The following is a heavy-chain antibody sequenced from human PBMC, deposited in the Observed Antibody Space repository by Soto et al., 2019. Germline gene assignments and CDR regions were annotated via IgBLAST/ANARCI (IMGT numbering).Heavy chain of an antibody. D-gene: IGHD2-2*01. CDR1: GFTFNSYA. CDR3: ARGLVPAAKTSLNDY. Sequence: GGFLRLSCAASGFTFNSYAMTWVRQAPGKGLEWVSTISDDGGSTYYADSVKGRFTISRDNSKKTLFLQMNSLRVEDTAVYYCARGLVPAAKTSLNDYWGQGTLVTVSS. V-gene: IGHV3-23*01. CDR2: ISDDGGST. J-gene: IGHJ4*02.